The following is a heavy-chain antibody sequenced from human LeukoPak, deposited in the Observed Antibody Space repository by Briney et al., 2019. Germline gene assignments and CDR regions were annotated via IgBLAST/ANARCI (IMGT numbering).Heavy chain of an antibody. Sequence: GGSLRLSCAASGFSFSTYAMSWVRQAPGKGLEWVSSIRGSDGSTYYADSVKGRFAISRDNSKNTLYLQMNSLRAEDTAVYYCAKDVYGDYGGLDYWGQGTLVTVSS. D-gene: IGHD4-17*01. CDR2: IRGSDGST. V-gene: IGHV3-23*01. CDR3: AKDVYGDYGGLDY. J-gene: IGHJ4*02. CDR1: GFSFSTYA.